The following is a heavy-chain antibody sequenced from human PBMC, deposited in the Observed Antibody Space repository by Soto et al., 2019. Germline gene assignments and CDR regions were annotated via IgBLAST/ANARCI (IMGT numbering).Heavy chain of an antibody. CDR2: FDPEDGET. CDR1: GYTLTGLS. D-gene: IGHD6-19*01. Sequence: GASGKVSCKVSGYTLTGLSMHWVRQAPGKGLEWMGGFDPEDGETIYAQKFQGRVTMTEDTSTDTAYMELSSLRSEDTAVYYCATVMYSSGWPFDYWGQGTLVTVSS. J-gene: IGHJ4*02. CDR3: ATVMYSSGWPFDY. V-gene: IGHV1-24*01.